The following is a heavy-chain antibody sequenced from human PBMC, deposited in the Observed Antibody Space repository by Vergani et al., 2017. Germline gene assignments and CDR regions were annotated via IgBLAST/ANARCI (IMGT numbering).Heavy chain of an antibody. CDR3: ARGAYCSSTSCRRGWFDP. V-gene: IGHV3-33*01. CDR1: GFTFSSYG. D-gene: IGHD2-2*01. Sequence: QVQLVESGGGVVQPGRSLRLSCAASGFTFSSYGMHWVRQAPGKGLEWVAVIWYDGSNKYYADSVKGRFTISRDNSKNTLYLQMNSLRAEDTAVYYWARGAYCSSTSCRRGWFDPWGQGTLVTVSS. CDR2: IWYDGSNK. J-gene: IGHJ5*02.